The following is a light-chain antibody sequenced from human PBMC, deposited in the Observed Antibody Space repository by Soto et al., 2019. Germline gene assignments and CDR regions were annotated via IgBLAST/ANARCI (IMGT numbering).Light chain of an antibody. CDR3: PQYGRSCYT. J-gene: IGKJ2*01. CDR1: QSVSSSY. V-gene: IGKV3-20*01. CDR2: GAS. Sequence: EIVLTQSPGTLSLSPGERATLSCRASQSVSSSYLAWYQQKPGHAPRLLIYGASSRATGIPDRFSGSGSGTDFTLTISRLEPDDVAVYYCPQYGRSCYTFSQGTKLEIK.